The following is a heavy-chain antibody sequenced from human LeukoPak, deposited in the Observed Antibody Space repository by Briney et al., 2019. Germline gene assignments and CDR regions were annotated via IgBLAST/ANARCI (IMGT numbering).Heavy chain of an antibody. Sequence: PGGSLRLSCTGSGFTFADYAVSWVRQAPGRGLEWVGLIRGKAYGGTPEYAASVKDRFIISRDDSKSIGYLQMNSLKTEDAAVYYCTRDRYGGYDYAYWGRGTLVTVSS. CDR2: IRGKAYGGTP. J-gene: IGHJ4*02. CDR3: TRDRYGGYDYAY. CDR1: GFTFADYA. V-gene: IGHV3-49*04. D-gene: IGHD5-12*01.